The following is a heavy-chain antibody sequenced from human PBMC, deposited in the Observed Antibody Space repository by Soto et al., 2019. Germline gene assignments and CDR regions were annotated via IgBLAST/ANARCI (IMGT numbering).Heavy chain of an antibody. CDR2: MYHGGRT. CDR1: GDSVTNYF. Sequence: SETLSLTCTVSGDSVTNYFCSWIRQPPGKGLEWIGHMYHGGRTNYSPSLKSRVTMSLDSSKNQFSLNLSSVTAADTAVYFCARDPGYCTNGVCPIFDFWGQGVLVTVS. D-gene: IGHD2-8*01. J-gene: IGHJ4*02. V-gene: IGHV4-59*02. CDR3: ARDPGYCTNGVCPIFDF.